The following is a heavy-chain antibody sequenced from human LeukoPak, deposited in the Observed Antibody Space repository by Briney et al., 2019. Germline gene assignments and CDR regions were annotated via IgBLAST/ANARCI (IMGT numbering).Heavy chain of an antibody. CDR3: ARVFLYYYGSGNVEKFDY. J-gene: IGHJ4*02. CDR2: IKQDGSEK. CDR1: GFTFSSYW. V-gene: IGHV3-7*01. Sequence: GGSLRLSCAASGFTFSSYWMSWVRQAPGKGLEWVANIKQDGSEKYYVDSVKGRFTISRDNAKNSLYLQMNSLRAEDTAVYYCARVFLYYYGSGNVEKFDYWGQGTLVTVSS. D-gene: IGHD3-10*01.